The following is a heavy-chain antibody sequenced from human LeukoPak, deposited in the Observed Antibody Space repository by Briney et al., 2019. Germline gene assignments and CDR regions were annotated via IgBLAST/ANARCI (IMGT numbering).Heavy chain of an antibody. D-gene: IGHD3-16*02. CDR2: INHSGST. CDR3: ARGRSVWGSYRYTYFDY. CDR1: GGSFSGYY. Sequence: SETLSLTCAVYGGSFSGYYWSWIRQPPGKGLEWIGEINHSGSTNYNPSLKSRVTISVDTSKNQLSLKLSSVTAADTAVYYCARGRSVWGSYRYTYFDYWGQGTLVTVSS. V-gene: IGHV4-34*01. J-gene: IGHJ4*02.